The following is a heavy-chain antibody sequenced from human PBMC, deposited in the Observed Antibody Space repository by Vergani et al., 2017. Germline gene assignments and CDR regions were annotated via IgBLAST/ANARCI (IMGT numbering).Heavy chain of an antibody. V-gene: IGHV4-39*01. Sequence: QLQLQESGPGLVKPSETLSLTCSVSGGSIDRSKNYWGWIRQPPGKGLEWIGSVIYSGNTNYDPSLKSRVTISIDTSKNQFSLKLNSVTAADTAVYYCARRTYYDFRFDFWGQGILVTVSS. J-gene: IGHJ5*01. CDR3: ARRTYYDFRFDF. CDR2: VIYSGNT. CDR1: GGSIDRSKNY. D-gene: IGHD3-3*01.